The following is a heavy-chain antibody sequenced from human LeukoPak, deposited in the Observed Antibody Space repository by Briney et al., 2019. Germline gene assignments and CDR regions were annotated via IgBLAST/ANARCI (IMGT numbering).Heavy chain of an antibody. CDR3: ARSDLSSSWYDWWFDP. Sequence: GGSLRLSCAASGFTFSSYWMHWVRQAPGKGLVWVSRINSDGSSTSYADSVKGRFTISRDNAKNTLYLQMNSLRADDTAVYYCARSDLSSSWYDWWFDPWGQGTLVTVSS. V-gene: IGHV3-74*01. J-gene: IGHJ5*02. CDR1: GFTFSSYW. D-gene: IGHD6-13*01. CDR2: INSDGSST.